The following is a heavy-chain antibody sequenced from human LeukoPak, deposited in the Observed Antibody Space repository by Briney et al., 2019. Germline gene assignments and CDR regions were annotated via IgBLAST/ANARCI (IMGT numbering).Heavy chain of an antibody. CDR2: INDSGGST. CDR3: ATSGFGSGSYYAAFDY. CDR1: GFTFSSYA. D-gene: IGHD3-10*01. J-gene: IGHJ4*02. Sequence: PGGSLRLSCAASGFTFSSYAMSWVRQAPGKGLEWVSVINDSGGSTYYADSVRGRFTISRDNSKNTMYLQMNSLGAEDTAVYYCATSGFGSGSYYAAFDYWGQGTLVTVSS. V-gene: IGHV3-23*01.